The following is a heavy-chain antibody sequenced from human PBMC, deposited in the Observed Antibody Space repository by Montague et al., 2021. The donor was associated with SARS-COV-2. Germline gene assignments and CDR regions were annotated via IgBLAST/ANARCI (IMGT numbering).Heavy chain of an antibody. CDR2: IDQGGAT. CDR1: GGSFNNYY. D-gene: IGHD3-3*01. J-gene: IGHJ6*02. V-gene: IGHV4-34*01. Sequence: SETLSLTCAVYGGSFNNYYWSWIRQAPGKGLEWIGEIDQGGATNYSPSLRSRLILSVDTSKNQFSLKLTSVTAADTAVYFCAGGQRQPFSCFGVLAGGPEHKCYGLDDWGLGTTVTVS. CDR3: AGGQRQPFSCFGVLAGGPEHKCYGLDD.